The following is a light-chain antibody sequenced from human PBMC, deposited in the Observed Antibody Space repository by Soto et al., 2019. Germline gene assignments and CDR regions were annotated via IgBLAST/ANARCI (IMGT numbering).Light chain of an antibody. CDR1: QTISGT. Sequence: ETLMTQYPATLSVSPGGRATLSWGASQTISGTLAWYQQKPGQAPRLLIHGASTRAPGFPARFSGSGSGTDLTITISSLQYEDFEVYYCQQYDNWPWTFGQGTQVDIK. V-gene: IGKV3-15*01. J-gene: IGKJ1*01. CDR3: QQYDNWPWT. CDR2: GAS.